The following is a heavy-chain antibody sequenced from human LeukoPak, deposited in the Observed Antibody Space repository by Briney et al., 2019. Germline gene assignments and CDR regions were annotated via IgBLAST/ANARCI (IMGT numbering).Heavy chain of an antibody. V-gene: IGHV4-59*08. CDR3: ARHLPYCGGDCYPHKAGMDV. CDR1: GGSISSYY. CDR2: IYYSGST. J-gene: IGHJ6*02. D-gene: IGHD2-21*02. Sequence: SETLSLTCTVSGGSISSYYWSWIRQPPGKGLEWIGYIYYSGSTNYNPSLKSRVTISVDTSKNQFSLKLSSVTAADTAVYYCARHLPYCGGDCYPHKAGMDVWGQGTTVTVSS.